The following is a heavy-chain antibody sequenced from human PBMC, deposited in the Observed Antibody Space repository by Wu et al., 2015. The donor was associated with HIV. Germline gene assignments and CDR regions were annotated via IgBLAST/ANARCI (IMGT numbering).Heavy chain of an antibody. CDR1: GDGFTSYA. Sequence: QVHLVQFGGEVKKPGSSVKVTCKASGDGFTSYAVSWVRQAPGQGLEWMGGINPLFGTTKHTQKFQDRVTFTTDESKTTAYMELSSLRSDDSAVYYCARDGSLSALENWFDPWGQGTLVTVSS. V-gene: IGHV1-69*05. D-gene: IGHD3-10*01. J-gene: IGHJ5*02. CDR2: INPLFGTT. CDR3: ARDGSLSALENWFDP.